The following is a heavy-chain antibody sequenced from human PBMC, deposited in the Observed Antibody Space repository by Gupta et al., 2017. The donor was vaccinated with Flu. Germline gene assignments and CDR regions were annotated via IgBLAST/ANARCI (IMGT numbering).Heavy chain of an antibody. CDR1: VSSGTFF. V-gene: IGHV4-61*01. CDR3: ERSCSGDSGYSKKWFDP. CDR2: ICATGSA. J-gene: IGHJ5*02. D-gene: IGHD3-22*01. Sequence: VSSGTFFWGWIGQASGKGPEWSGEICATGSANYNPALKSRLRVSIDTSKNQFCLRLASGTTADQATYYCERSCSGDSGYSKKWFDPWGQGTLATVSS.